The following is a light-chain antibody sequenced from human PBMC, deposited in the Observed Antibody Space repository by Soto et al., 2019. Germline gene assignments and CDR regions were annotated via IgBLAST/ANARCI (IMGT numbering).Light chain of an antibody. J-gene: IGLJ1*01. CDR3: SSYTSSSTYV. Sequence: QSALTQPASVSGSPGQSITISCTGTSSDVGAYNYVSWYQQHPGKAPKLMIYYVSERPSGVSNRFSGSKSGDTASLTISGLQAEDEADYYCSSYTSSSTYVFGTGTKV. CDR1: SSDVGAYNY. CDR2: YVS. V-gene: IGLV2-14*01.